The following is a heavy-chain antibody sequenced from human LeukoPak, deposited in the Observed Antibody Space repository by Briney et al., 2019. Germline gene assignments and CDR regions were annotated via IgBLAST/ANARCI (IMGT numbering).Heavy chain of an antibody. CDR3: ARGASIAARQYYYYYYMDV. CDR2: MNPNSGNT. CDR1: GYTFTSYD. Sequence: GASVKVSCKASGYTFTSYDINWVRQATGQGLEWMGWMNPNSGNTGYAQKFQGRVTMTRNTSISTAYMELSSLRSEDTAVYYCARGASIAARQYYYYYYMDVWGKGTTVTVSS. J-gene: IGHJ6*03. D-gene: IGHD6-6*01. V-gene: IGHV1-8*01.